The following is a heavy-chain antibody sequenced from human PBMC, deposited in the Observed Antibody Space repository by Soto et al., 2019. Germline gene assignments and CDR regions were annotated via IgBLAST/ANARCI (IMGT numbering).Heavy chain of an antibody. D-gene: IGHD3-10*01. J-gene: IGHJ3*02. CDR3: ARTYGSGSPKDAFDI. Sequence: SETLSLTCTVSGGSISSGGYYWSWIRQHPGKGLEWIGYIYYSGSTYYNPSLKSRVTISVDTSKNQFSLKLSSVTAADTAVYYCARTYGSGSPKDAFDIWGQGTMVTVSS. V-gene: IGHV4-31*03. CDR2: IYYSGST. CDR1: GGSISSGGYY.